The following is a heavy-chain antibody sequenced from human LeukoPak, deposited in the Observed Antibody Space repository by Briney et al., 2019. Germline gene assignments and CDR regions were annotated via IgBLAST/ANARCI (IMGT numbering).Heavy chain of an antibody. V-gene: IGHV1-69*05. J-gene: IGHJ4*02. CDR2: IIPIFGTA. CDR3: ARSRIAAAGISFGC. D-gene: IGHD6-13*01. CDR1: GGTFSSYA. Sequence: VASVKVSCKASGGTFSSYAISWVRQAPGQGLEWMGRIIPIFGTANYAQKFQGRVTITTDESTSTAYMELSSLRSEDTAVYYCARSRIAAAGISFGCWGQGTLVTVSS.